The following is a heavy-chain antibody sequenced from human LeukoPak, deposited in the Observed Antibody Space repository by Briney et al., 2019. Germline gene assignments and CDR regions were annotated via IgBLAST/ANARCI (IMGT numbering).Heavy chain of an antibody. CDR3: ARVPTYCSGGSCYGGYFDY. V-gene: IGHV3-21*01. Sequence: GGSLRLSCAASGFTFNSYSMNWVRQAPGKGLEWVSSISSSSSYIYYADSVKGRFTISRDNAKNSLYLQMNSLRAEDTAVYYCARVPTYCSGGSCYGGYFDYWGQGTLVTVSS. J-gene: IGHJ4*02. D-gene: IGHD2-15*01. CDR2: ISSSSSYI. CDR1: GFTFNSYS.